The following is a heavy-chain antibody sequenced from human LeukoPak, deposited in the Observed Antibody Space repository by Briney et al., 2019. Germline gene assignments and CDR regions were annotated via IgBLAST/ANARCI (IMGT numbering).Heavy chain of an antibody. Sequence: SETLSLTCTVSGGSISSYYWSCIRQPAGKGLEWIGRIYTSGSTNYNPSLNSRVTMSVDTSKNQFSLKLSSVTAADTAVYYCATTTLTTPDAFDIWGQGTMVTVSS. CDR3: ATTTLTTPDAFDI. D-gene: IGHD4-11*01. CDR1: GGSISSYY. J-gene: IGHJ3*02. V-gene: IGHV4-4*07. CDR2: IYTSGST.